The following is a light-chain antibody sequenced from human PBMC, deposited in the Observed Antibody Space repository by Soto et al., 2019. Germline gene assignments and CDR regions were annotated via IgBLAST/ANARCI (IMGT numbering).Light chain of an antibody. V-gene: IGKV3-20*01. CDR1: QSVSSSS. CDR3: QHYGSSSLT. J-gene: IGKJ4*01. CDR2: DAS. Sequence: EFVLTQSPGTLSLSPGERATLSCRASQSVSSSSIAWYQQKPGQAPRLLIYDASSRATGIPDSFSGGGSGKDFTLIISRLEPEDFAVYYCQHYGSSSLTFGGGTKVEIK.